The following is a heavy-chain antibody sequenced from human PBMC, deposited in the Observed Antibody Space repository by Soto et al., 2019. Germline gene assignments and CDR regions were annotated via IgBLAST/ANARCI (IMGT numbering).Heavy chain of an antibody. Sequence: GSVKVSCKASGYTFTDYYMHWVLQAPGQGLEWMGWINPNSGGTNYAQKFQGRVTMTRDTSISTAYMELNRLRSDDTAVYYCARDQSPSSGWPGMDVWGQGTTVTV. CDR3: ARDQSPSSGWPGMDV. CDR2: INPNSGGT. V-gene: IGHV1-2*02. J-gene: IGHJ6*02. CDR1: GYTFTDYY. D-gene: IGHD6-19*01.